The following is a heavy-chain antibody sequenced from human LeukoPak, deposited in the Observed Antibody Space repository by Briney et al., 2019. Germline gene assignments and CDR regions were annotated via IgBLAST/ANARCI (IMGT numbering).Heavy chain of an antibody. CDR3: VINIATDDAFDI. J-gene: IGHJ3*02. CDR2: MNPNSGNT. CDR1: GYTFASYD. V-gene: IGHV1-8*01. D-gene: IGHD2/OR15-2a*01. Sequence: VASVTVSCKASGYTFASYDINWVRQAAGQGLEWMGWMNPNSGNTGYAQKFQGRVTMTRNTSISTAYMELSSLRSEDTAVYYCVINIATDDAFDIWGQGTMVTVSS.